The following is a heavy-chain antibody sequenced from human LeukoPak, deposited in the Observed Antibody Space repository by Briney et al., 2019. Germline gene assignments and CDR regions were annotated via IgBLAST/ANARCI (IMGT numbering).Heavy chain of an antibody. D-gene: IGHD6-13*01. CDR2: IYHSGST. CDR1: GGSISSSNW. J-gene: IGHJ3*02. V-gene: IGHV4-4*02. CDR3: ARAGSTYSSSWYDAFDI. Sequence: PSETLSLTCAVSGGSISSSNWWSWVRQPPGKGLEWIGEIYHSGSTNYNPSLKSRVTISVDKSKNQFSLKLSSVTAADTAVYYCARAGSTYSSSWYDAFDIWGQGTMVTVSS.